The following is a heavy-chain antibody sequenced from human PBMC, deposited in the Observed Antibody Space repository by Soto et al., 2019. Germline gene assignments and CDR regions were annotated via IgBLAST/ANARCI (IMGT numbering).Heavy chain of an antibody. V-gene: IGHV4-59*01. Sequence: SETLSLTCTVSGGSINTYYCILIRHPPGKGLEWIGYVDYSGNSDSSPSLKSRVTISIDTSKKQVSLKLNSVTAADTAVYYCARNWFSVAGRFHFDYWGQGIPVTV. CDR3: ARNWFSVAGRFHFDY. CDR2: VDYSGNS. J-gene: IGHJ4*02. CDR1: GGSINTYY. D-gene: IGHD6-19*01.